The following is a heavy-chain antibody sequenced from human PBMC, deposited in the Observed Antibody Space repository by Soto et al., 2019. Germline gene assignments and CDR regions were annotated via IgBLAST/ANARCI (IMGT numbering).Heavy chain of an antibody. D-gene: IGHD3-3*01. J-gene: IGHJ6*02. V-gene: IGHV2-5*01. CDR3: AHVRTVLRFLEWTGDAMDV. Sequence: ESGPTLVNPTQTLTLTCTFSGFSLTTSGVGVGWIRQPPGKALEWLALIYWNDDKRYSPSLKRRLSLTKDTSKNQVVLRMTNMDPVDTGAYYCAHVRTVLRFLEWTGDAMDVWGQGTTVTVSS. CDR2: IYWNDDK. CDR1: GFSLTTSGVG.